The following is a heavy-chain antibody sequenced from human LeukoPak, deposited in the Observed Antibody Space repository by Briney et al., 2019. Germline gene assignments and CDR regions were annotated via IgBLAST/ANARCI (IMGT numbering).Heavy chain of an antibody. D-gene: IGHD7-27*01. J-gene: IGHJ6*02. CDR3: ARVASTGEGYYYYGMDV. CDR2: IIPILGIA. CDR1: GGTFSSYA. Sequence: SVKVSCKASGGTFSSYAISWVRQAPGQGLEWMGRIIPILGIANYAQKFQGRATITADKSTSTAYMEPSSLRSEDTAVYYCARVASTGEGYYYYGMDVWGQGTTVTVSS. V-gene: IGHV1-69*04.